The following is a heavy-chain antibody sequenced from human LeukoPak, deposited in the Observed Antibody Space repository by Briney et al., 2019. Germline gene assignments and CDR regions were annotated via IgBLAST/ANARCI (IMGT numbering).Heavy chain of an antibody. Sequence: LSGGSLRLSCAASGFTFSSYAMSWVRQAPGKGLEWVSAISGSGGSTYYADSVKGRFTISRDNSKNTLYLQMNSLRAEDTAVYYCAKVADAKTYYYDSSGYYGVPYYLDYWGQGTLVTVSS. D-gene: IGHD3-22*01. V-gene: IGHV3-23*01. CDR1: GFTFSSYA. CDR2: ISGSGGST. J-gene: IGHJ4*02. CDR3: AKVADAKTYYYDSSGYYGVPYYLDY.